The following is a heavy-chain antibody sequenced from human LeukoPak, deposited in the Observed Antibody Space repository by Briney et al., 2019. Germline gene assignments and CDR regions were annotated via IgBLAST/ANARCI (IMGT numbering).Heavy chain of an antibody. D-gene: IGHD2-15*01. J-gene: IGHJ3*02. CDR2: FDPEDGET. V-gene: IGHV1-24*01. Sequence: ASVKVSCEVSGYTLTELSMHWVRQAPGKGLEWMGGFDPEDGETIYAQKFQGRVTMTEDTSTDTAYMELSSLRSEDTAVYYCATFETYCSGGSCQSRDIWGQGTMVTVSS. CDR1: GYTLTELS. CDR3: ATFETYCSGGSCQSRDI.